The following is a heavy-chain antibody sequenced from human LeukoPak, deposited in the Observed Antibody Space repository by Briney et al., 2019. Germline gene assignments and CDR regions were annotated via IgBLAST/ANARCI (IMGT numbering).Heavy chain of an antibody. V-gene: IGHV3-15*05. D-gene: IGHD4-17*01. CDR2: IKSKTEGGTT. Sequence: GGSLRLSCAASGLTFSDAWMSWVRQAPGKGLEWVGCIKSKTEGGTTDYAAPVKGRFIISRDDSKATFYLQMNSLETEDTAVYYCTTVTVTIQSYYYSYGMDVWGQGTTVTVSS. J-gene: IGHJ6*02. CDR1: GLTFSDAW. CDR3: TTVTVTIQSYYYSYGMDV.